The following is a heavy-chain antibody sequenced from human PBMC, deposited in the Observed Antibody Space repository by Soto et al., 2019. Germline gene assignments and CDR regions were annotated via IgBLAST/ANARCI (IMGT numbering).Heavy chain of an antibody. V-gene: IGHV1-18*01. CDR2: ISAYNGNT. D-gene: IGHD4-17*01. CDR3: AREYGDYGDGWYFDL. CDR1: GYTFTSYG. Sequence: GASVKVSCKASGYTFTSYGISWVRQAPGQGLEWMGWISAYNGNTNYAQKLQGRVTMTTDTSTSTANMELRSLRSDDTAVYYCAREYGDYGDGWYFDLWGRGTLVTVSS. J-gene: IGHJ2*01.